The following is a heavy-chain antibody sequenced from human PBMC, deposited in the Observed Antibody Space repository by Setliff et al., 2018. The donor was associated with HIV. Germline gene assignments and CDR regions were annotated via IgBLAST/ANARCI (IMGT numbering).Heavy chain of an antibody. CDR3: ARDRGYSGHDYRNAFDI. CDR2: INAGNGNT. J-gene: IGHJ3*02. CDR1: GYTFTSDA. Sequence: GASVKVSCKASGYTFTSDAMHWVRQAPGQRLEWMGWINAGNGNTKYSQKFQGRVTITRDTSTSTAYMELSSLRSEDTAMYYCARDRGYSGHDYRNAFDIWGQGTMVTVSS. V-gene: IGHV1-3*01. D-gene: IGHD5-12*01.